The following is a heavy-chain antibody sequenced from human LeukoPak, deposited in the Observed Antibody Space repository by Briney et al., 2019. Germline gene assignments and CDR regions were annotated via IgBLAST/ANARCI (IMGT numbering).Heavy chain of an antibody. CDR2: IYTGDSDT. V-gene: IGHV5-51*01. CDR1: GYSFTSYW. D-gene: IGHD1-26*01. J-gene: IGHJ4*02. Sequence: GESLKISCKGSGYSFTSYWISWVRQMPGKGLEWMGIIYTGDSDTRYSPSFQGQVTISADNSISTAYLQWSILKASDTAMYYGARGDEATMSSFDYWGQGTLVTVSS. CDR3: ARGDEATMSSFDY.